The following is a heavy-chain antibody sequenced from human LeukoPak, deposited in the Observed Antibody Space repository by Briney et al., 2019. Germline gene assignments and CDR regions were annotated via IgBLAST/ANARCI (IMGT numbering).Heavy chain of an antibody. J-gene: IGHJ6*03. V-gene: IGHV4-61*02. D-gene: IGHD1-1*01. CDR3: ARESSGHPGMDV. CDR2: IYTSGST. Sequence: SGTLSLTSTVSGGSISSGSYYWGWIRQPPGKGLEWIGRIYTSGSTNYNPSLKSRVIISVDTSKNQFSLKLTSVTAADTAVYYCARESSGHPGMDVWGKGTSVTVSS. CDR1: GGSISSGSYY.